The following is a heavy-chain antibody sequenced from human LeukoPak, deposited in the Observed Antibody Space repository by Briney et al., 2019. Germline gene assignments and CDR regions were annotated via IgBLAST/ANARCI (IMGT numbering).Heavy chain of an antibody. Sequence: GGSLRLSCAASGFTFSSYAMSWVRQAPGKGLEWVGRIKSKTDGGTTDYAAPVKGRFTISRDDSKNTLYLQMNSLKTEDTAVYYCTTGGNYYGSGSYLPFDYWGQGTLVTVSS. CDR2: IKSKTDGGTT. D-gene: IGHD3-10*01. CDR1: GFTFSSYA. J-gene: IGHJ4*02. CDR3: TTGGNYYGSGSYLPFDY. V-gene: IGHV3-15*01.